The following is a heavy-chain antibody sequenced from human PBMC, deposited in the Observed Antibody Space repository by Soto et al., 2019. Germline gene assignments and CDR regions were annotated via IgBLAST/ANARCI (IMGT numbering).Heavy chain of an antibody. V-gene: IGHV3-23*01. CDR3: ARETYYYGSGSAYYYYGMDV. Sequence: GGSLRLSCAASGFTFSDYAMSWVRQAPGKGLEWVSAIDGSSATTNYADSVKGRFTIPRDNSKNTLFLHMSGLRAEDTAVYYCARETYYYGSGSAYYYYGMDVWGQGTTVTVS. CDR2: IDGSSATT. CDR1: GFTFSDYA. D-gene: IGHD3-10*01. J-gene: IGHJ6*02.